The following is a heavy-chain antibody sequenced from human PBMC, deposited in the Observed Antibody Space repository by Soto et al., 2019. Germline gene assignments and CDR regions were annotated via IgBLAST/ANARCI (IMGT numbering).Heavy chain of an antibody. CDR1: GGSFSAYY. D-gene: IGHD3-10*01. J-gene: IGHJ5*02. V-gene: IGHV4-34*01. Sequence: QVHLQQWGAGLLKPSETLSLTCAVYGGSFSAYYGTWIRQPPGKGLEWIGEINHSGSTNYNPSLKTRVTISVDPYKTQFSLELTSVTAADTAVYYCARARSDSYPNWFDPWGQGTLVIVSS. CDR2: INHSGST. CDR3: ARARSDSYPNWFDP.